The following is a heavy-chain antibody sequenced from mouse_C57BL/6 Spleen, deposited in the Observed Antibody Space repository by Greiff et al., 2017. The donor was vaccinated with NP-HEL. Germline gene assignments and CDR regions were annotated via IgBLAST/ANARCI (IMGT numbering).Heavy chain of an antibody. CDR2: ISNGGGST. V-gene: IGHV5-12*01. Sequence: EVQLVESGGGLVQPGGSLKLSCAASGFTFSDYYMYWVRQTPEKRLEWVAYISNGGGSTYYPDTVKGRFTISRDNAKNTLYLQMSRLKSEDTAMYYCARRSNYGYYAMDYWGQGTSVTVSS. CDR3: ARRSNYGYYAMDY. D-gene: IGHD2-5*01. CDR1: GFTFSDYY. J-gene: IGHJ4*01.